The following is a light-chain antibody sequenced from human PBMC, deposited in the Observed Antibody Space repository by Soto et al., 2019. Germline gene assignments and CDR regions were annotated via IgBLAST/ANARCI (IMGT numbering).Light chain of an antibody. CDR1: QSVSID. J-gene: IGKJ1*01. CDR2: GAS. Sequence: EIVMTQSPATVPVSPGERVTLSCRASQSVSIDLAWYQQKPGQAPRLLIYGASTRATDIPPSFTGSGSGTEFTLTISRLEPEDFAVYYCQQYGSWTFGQGTKVDIK. CDR3: QQYGSWT. V-gene: IGKV3-15*01.